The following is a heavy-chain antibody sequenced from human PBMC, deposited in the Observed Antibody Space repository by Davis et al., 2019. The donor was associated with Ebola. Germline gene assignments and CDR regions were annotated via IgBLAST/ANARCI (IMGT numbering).Heavy chain of an antibody. Sequence: GGSLRLSCAASGFTFSSYAMHWVRQAPGKGLEWVAVISYDGNNKYYADSVKGRFTISRDNSKNTLYLQMNSLRAEDTAVYYCARASHMDVWGKGTTVTVSS. CDR1: GFTFSSYA. CDR3: ARASHMDV. V-gene: IGHV3-30-3*01. J-gene: IGHJ6*04. CDR2: ISYDGNNK. D-gene: IGHD6-6*01.